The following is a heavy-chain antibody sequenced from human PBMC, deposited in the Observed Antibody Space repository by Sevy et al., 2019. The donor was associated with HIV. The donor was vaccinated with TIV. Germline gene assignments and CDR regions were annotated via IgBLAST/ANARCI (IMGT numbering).Heavy chain of an antibody. Sequence: GGSRRLSCAASGFTFSSYAMSWVRQAPGKGLEWVSAISGSGGSTYYADSVKGRFTISRDNSKNTLYLQMNSLRAEDTAVYYCAKAYGTHDYSSRYGMDVWGQGTTVTVSS. D-gene: IGHD2-21*02. V-gene: IGHV3-23*01. CDR2: ISGSGGST. CDR1: GFTFSSYA. J-gene: IGHJ6*02. CDR3: AKAYGTHDYSSRYGMDV.